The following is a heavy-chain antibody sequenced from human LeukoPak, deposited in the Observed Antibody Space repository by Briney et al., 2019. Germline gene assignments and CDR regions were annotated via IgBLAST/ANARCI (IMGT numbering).Heavy chain of an antibody. CDR3: ARSTMVNTATSWFDP. V-gene: IGHV4-59*12. J-gene: IGHJ5*02. Sequence: SETLSLTCTVPGDSISSYYWSWIRQPPGKGLEWIGYIYNSGSTNYNPSLKSRVTMSVDTSKNHMSLKLSSVTAADTAMYYCARSTMVNTATSWFDPWGQGTLVTVSS. CDR1: GDSISSYY. D-gene: IGHD4/OR15-4a*01. CDR2: IYNSGST.